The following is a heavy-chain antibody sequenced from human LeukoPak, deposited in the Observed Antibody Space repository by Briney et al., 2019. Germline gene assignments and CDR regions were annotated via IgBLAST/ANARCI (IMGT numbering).Heavy chain of an antibody. D-gene: IGHD1-1*01. J-gene: IGHJ5*02. V-gene: IGHV4-59*01. Sequence: SETLSLTCTVSGGSISSDYWSWIRQPPGKGLEWIGYIDNSGNTNYNPPLKSRVTISVDTPKNQFSLRLSSVTAADMAVYYCATSTGTIYTWFDPWGQGTLVTVSS. CDR1: GGSISSDY. CDR2: IDNSGNT. CDR3: ATSTGTIYTWFDP.